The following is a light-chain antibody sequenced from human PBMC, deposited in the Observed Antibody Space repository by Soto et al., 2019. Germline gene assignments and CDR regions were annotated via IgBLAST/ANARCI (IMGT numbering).Light chain of an antibody. CDR2: EGS. Sequence: QSALTQPASVSGSPGQSITISCTGTSSDVGNYNIVSWYQQHPGKAPKVMIYEGSKRPSGVSNRFSGSKSGNTASLTISGLQAEDEADYSCCSYAGRSTPVVFGGGTQLTVL. J-gene: IGLJ2*01. V-gene: IGLV2-23*01. CDR3: CSYAGRSTPVV. CDR1: SSDVGNYNI.